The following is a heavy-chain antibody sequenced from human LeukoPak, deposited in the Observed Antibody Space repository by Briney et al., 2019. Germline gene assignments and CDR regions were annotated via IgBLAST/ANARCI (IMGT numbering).Heavy chain of an antibody. J-gene: IGHJ3*02. CDR3: ARRSVVRGAFDI. D-gene: IGHD3-22*01. V-gene: IGHV4-39*01. CDR1: GGSISSETYY. CDR2: IFYDGSS. Sequence: PSETLSLTCTVSGGSISSETYYWGWIRQPPGKGLEWIGSIFYDGSSYYNPSLKRRVTISADTSKNQFSLNLSSVTAADTAVYHCARRSVVRGAFDIWGQGTMVSVSS.